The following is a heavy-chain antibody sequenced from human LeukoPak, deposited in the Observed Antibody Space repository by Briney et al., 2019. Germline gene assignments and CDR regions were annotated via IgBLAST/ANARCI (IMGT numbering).Heavy chain of an antibody. CDR2: ICTSGST. D-gene: IGHD5-12*01. Sequence: SETLSLTCTVSGGSISTYCWSWIRQPAGKGLEWIGHICTSGSTNYNPSLKSRVTMSVDTSKNQFSLKLSSVTAADTAVYYCARGHSRWLRLTALSHTFDYWGQGTLVTVSS. J-gene: IGHJ4*02. CDR3: ARGHSRWLRLTALSHTFDY. CDR1: GGSISTYC. V-gene: IGHV4-4*07.